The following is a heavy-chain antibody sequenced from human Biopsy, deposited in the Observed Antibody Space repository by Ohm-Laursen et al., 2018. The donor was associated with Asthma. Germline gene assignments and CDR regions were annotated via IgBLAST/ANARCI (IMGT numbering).Heavy chain of an antibody. CDR3: VRDGTDDAFDI. CDR2: ISKDASTQ. CDR1: GFSFSNFA. J-gene: IGHJ3*02. Sequence: SLRLSCTASGFSFSNFAIHWVRQAPGKGLEWVGVISKDASTQDYADSVKGRFTMARDNSKNTLDLQMNSLREEDTTVYYCVRDGTDDAFDIWGQGTVVSVSS. V-gene: IGHV3-30*01. D-gene: IGHD1-1*01.